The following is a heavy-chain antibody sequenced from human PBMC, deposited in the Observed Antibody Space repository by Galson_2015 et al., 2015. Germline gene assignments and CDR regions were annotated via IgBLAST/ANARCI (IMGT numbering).Heavy chain of an antibody. J-gene: IGHJ4*02. D-gene: IGHD4-17*01. CDR2: IKTKRDNYAT. Sequence: YLRLSCAASGFTFSASVIYWVRQASAKGLEWVGRIKTKRDNYATSYGASVNGRFTISRDESGYTAYLQVSSLKTEDTAMYFCTRWMDGEAFPFDYWGQGALVTVSS. CDR3: TRWMDGEAFPFDY. V-gene: IGHV3-73*01. CDR1: GFTFSASV.